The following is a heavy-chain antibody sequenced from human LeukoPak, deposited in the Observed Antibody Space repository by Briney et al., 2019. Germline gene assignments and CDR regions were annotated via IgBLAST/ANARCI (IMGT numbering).Heavy chain of an antibody. Sequence: GGSLRLSCAASGFTFSSYWMHWVRHAPGKGLVWVSRINIDGSTDGSSTSYADSVRGRFTISRDNAKNTLYLQMNSLRAEDTAVYYCARGSNDWYNAFDIWGQGTMVTVSS. CDR1: GFTFSSYW. J-gene: IGHJ3*02. V-gene: IGHV3-74*01. CDR3: ARGSNDWYNAFDI. D-gene: IGHD3-9*01. CDR2: INIDGSTDGSST.